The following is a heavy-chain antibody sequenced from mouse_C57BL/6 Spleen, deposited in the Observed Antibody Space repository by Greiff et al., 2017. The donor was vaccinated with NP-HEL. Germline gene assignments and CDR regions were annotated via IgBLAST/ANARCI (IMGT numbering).Heavy chain of an antibody. CDR3: ARHEAPDSSGYGGAMDY. CDR2: FYPGSGSI. Sequence: VMLVESGAELVKPGASVKLSCKASGYTFTEYTIHWVKQRSGQGLEWIGWFYPGSGSIKYNEKFKDKATLTADKSSRTVYMELSRLTSEDSAVYFCARHEAPDSSGYGGAMDYWGQGTSVTVSS. V-gene: IGHV1-62-2*01. D-gene: IGHD3-2*02. J-gene: IGHJ4*01. CDR1: GYTFTEYT.